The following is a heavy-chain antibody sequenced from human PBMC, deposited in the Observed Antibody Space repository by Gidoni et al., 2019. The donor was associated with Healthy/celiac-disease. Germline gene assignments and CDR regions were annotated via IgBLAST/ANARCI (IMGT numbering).Heavy chain of an antibody. J-gene: IGHJ4*02. V-gene: IGHV1-46*01. CDR3: ARAPTGPSDY. CDR1: GYTFTSYY. CDR2: INPSGGST. Sequence: VQLVQSGAEVKKPGASVKASCKASGYTFTSYYMHWVRQAPGQGLEWVGIINPSGGSTSYAQKFQGRVTMTRDTSTSTVYMELSSRRSEDTAVYYCARAPTGPSDYWGQGTLVTVSS.